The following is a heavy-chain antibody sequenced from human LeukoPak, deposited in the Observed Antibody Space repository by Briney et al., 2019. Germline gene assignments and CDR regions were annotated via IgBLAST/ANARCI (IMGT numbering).Heavy chain of an antibody. CDR2: ISSSSSTI. CDR1: GFTFSSYS. CDR3: ARSLGLYYMDV. J-gene: IGHJ6*03. Sequence: SGGSPRLSCAASGFTFSSYSMNWVRQAPGKGLEWVSYISSSSSTIYYADSVKGRFTISRDNAKNSLYLQMNSLRAEDTAVYYCARSLGLYYMDVWGKGTTVTVSS. V-gene: IGHV3-48*01.